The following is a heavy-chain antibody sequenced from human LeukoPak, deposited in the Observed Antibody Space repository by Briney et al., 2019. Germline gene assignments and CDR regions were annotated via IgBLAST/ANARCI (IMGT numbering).Heavy chain of an antibody. D-gene: IGHD6-19*01. J-gene: IGHJ6*02. CDR3: ARLGLTYSGGWLGSYYYYGMDV. Sequence: ASVKVSRKASGYTFTSYAMHWVRQAPGQRLEWMGWINAGNGNTKYSQKFQGRVTITRDTSASTAYMELSSLRSEDTAMYYCARLGLTYSGGWLGSYYYYGMDVWGQGTTVTVSS. CDR2: INAGNGNT. V-gene: IGHV1-3*01. CDR1: GYTFTSYA.